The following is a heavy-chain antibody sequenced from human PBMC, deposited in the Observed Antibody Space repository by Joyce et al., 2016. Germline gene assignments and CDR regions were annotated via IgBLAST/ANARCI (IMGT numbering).Heavy chain of an antibody. D-gene: IGHD1-14*01. V-gene: IGHV3-72*01. Sequence: EVQLVESGGGLVQPGGSLRLSCAASGFTFSDHYLYWARQAPGKVLEWVGRTKNKANGYTTDYAASVKGRFTISRDESKNSVYLQMNSLKTEDTAVYYCARESDRKVGAEYYFDYWGQGTLVIVSS. J-gene: IGHJ4*02. CDR2: TKNKANGYTT. CDR1: GFTFSDHY. CDR3: ARESDRKVGAEYYFDY.